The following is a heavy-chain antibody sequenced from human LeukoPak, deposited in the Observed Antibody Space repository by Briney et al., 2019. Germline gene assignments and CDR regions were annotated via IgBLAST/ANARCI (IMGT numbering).Heavy chain of an antibody. D-gene: IGHD3-16*02. Sequence: ASVKVSCKASGYTFTSYAISWLRQAPGQGLEWMGRIIPIFGTANYAQKFQGRVTITTDESTSTAYMELSSLRSEDTAVYYCARGRYVWGSYRSTFDYWGQGTLVTVSS. CDR2: IIPIFGTA. J-gene: IGHJ4*02. CDR3: ARGRYVWGSYRSTFDY. V-gene: IGHV1-69*05. CDR1: GYTFTSYA.